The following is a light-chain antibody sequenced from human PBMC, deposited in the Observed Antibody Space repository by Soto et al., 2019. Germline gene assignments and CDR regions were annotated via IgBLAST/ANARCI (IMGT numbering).Light chain of an antibody. Sequence: EIVLTQSPATLSLSPGERATLSCRASQSVSGYLAWYQQKPGQAPRLLMDDASNRATGIPARFSGSGSVTDLTLTISSLEPEDFAVYYCQRRSNWPLTFGGGTKVEIK. V-gene: IGKV3-11*01. J-gene: IGKJ4*01. CDR1: QSVSGY. CDR3: QRRSNWPLT. CDR2: DAS.